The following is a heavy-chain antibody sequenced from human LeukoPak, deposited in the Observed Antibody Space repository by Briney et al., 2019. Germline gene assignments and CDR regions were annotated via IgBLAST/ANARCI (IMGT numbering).Heavy chain of an antibody. J-gene: IGHJ4*02. CDR2: IVVGSGNT. D-gene: IGHD3-22*01. CDR1: GFTFTSPA. V-gene: IGHV1-58*01. CDR3: AADPSYYYDSSGYDY. Sequence: SVKVSCKASGFTFTSPAVQWVRQARGQRLEWIGWIVVGSGNTNYAQKFQERVTITRDMSTSTAYMELSSLRSEDTAVYYCAADPSYYYDSSGYDYWGQGTLVTVSS.